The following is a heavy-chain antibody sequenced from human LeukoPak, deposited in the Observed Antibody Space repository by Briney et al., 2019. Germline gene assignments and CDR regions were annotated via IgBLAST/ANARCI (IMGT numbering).Heavy chain of an antibody. V-gene: IGHV1-2*02. Sequence: GASVKVSCKASGYSFTGYCIHWVRQAPGQGLEWLGWINPNSGATKYAETFEGRVTLSRDASVTTAFMEVSSLTSDDTAVYYCAKDSSFSNTWYFDYWGQGTPVTISS. J-gene: IGHJ4*02. CDR2: INPNSGAT. CDR3: AKDSSFSNTWYFDY. CDR1: GYSFTGYC. D-gene: IGHD2-2*01.